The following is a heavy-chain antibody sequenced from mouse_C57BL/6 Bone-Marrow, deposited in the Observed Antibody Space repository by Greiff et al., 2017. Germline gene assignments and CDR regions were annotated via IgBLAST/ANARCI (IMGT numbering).Heavy chain of an antibody. CDR2: ISSGSSTI. Sequence: DVKLQESGGGLVKPGGSLKLSCAASGFTFSDYGMHWVRQAPEKGLEWVAYISSGSSTIYYADTVKGRFTISRDNAKNTLFLQMTSLRSEDTAMYYCARGGWLLPYWDFDVWGTGTTVTVSS. CDR1: GFTFSDYG. CDR3: ARGGWLLPYWDFDV. V-gene: IGHV5-17*01. J-gene: IGHJ1*03. D-gene: IGHD2-3*01.